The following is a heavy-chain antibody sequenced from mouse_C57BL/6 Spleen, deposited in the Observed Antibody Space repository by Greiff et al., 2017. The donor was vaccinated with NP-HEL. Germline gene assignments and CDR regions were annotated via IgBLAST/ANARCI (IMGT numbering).Heavy chain of an antibody. V-gene: IGHV1-54*01. J-gene: IGHJ4*01. CDR3: ARRGFSNAVVSYYAVGD. CDR2: INPGSGGT. D-gene: IGHD1-1*01. Sequence: VQLVESGAELVRPGTSVKVSCKASGYPFTNYLIQWVKQRPGQGLEWIGVINPGSGGTNYNEKFKGQATLTADKSSITAYLQLSSLTSEDSAVYFWARRGFSNAVVSYYAVGDWGQGASVTVSS. CDR1: GYPFTNYL.